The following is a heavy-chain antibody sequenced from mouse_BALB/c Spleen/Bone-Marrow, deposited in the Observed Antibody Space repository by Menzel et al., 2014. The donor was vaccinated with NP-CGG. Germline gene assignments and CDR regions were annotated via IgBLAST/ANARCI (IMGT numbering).Heavy chain of an antibody. CDR3: AKPEDGYAMDY. J-gene: IGHJ4*01. CDR1: GFSLTSNG. V-gene: IGHV2-3*01. CDR2: IWGDGST. D-gene: IGHD2-3*01. Sequence: QVQLQQSGPGLVAPSQSLSITCTVSGFSLTSNGVSWIRQPPGKGLEWLGVIWGDGSTKYHSALISRLSFTKDNSKCRVFLKLNSLHTDDTATYYCAKPEDGYAMDYWGQGTSVTVSS.